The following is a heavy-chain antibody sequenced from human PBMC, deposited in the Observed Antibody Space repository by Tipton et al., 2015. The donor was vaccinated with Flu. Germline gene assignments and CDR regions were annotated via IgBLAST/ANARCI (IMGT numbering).Heavy chain of an antibody. D-gene: IGHD2-15*01. CDR3: ARCSCATCYSWIDY. V-gene: IGHV1-18*01. CDR2: ISPHNDFT. Sequence: QVQLVQSGAEVKTPGASVKVSCKASGYTFSSHAITWVRQATGQGLEWMGWISPHNDFTNYAQKLQARVTVTTDSSTTTAYMELRSLTSVDTAVYFCARCSCATCYSWIDYWGQGSLVTVSS. CDR1: GYTFSSHA. J-gene: IGHJ4*02.